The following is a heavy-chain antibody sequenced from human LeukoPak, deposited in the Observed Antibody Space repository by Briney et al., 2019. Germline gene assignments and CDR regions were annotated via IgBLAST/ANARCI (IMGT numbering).Heavy chain of an antibody. CDR2: IKSKSDGGTT. V-gene: IGHV3-15*01. CDR3: TFYTSGRFDI. CDR1: GFIFSNAW. Sequence: GESLRLSCAASGFIFSNAWMSWVRQAAGKGLECVGRIKSKSDGGTTEYAAPVKGRFSISRDDSKNTLYLQMNSLKTDDTAVYYCTFYTSGRFDIWGQGTMVTVSS. J-gene: IGHJ3*02. D-gene: IGHD3-10*01.